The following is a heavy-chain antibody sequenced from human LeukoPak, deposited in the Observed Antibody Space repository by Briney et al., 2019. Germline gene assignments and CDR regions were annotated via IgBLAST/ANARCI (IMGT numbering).Heavy chain of an antibody. Sequence: GGSLRLSCAASGFTFSSYAMHWVRQAPGKGLEYVSAISSNGGSTYYANSVKGRFTISRDNSKNTLYLQMGSLRAEDMAVYYCARAGFRYDFWNHMDVWGKGTTVTVSS. CDR3: ARAGFRYDFWNHMDV. D-gene: IGHD3-3*01. CDR1: GFTFSSYA. CDR2: ISSNGGST. V-gene: IGHV3-64*01. J-gene: IGHJ6*03.